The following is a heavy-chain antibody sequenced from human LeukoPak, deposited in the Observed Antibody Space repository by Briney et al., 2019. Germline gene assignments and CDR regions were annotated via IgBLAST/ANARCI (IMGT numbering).Heavy chain of an antibody. D-gene: IGHD4-17*01. CDR2: INHSGSA. CDR3: ARGQGTVTTH. Sequence: PSETLSLTCAVSGGSFSGYYWTWIRQPPGKGLEWIGEINHSGSANYNPSLKSRVTISLGASKNQFSLKLSSVTAADTAVYYCARGQGTVTTHWGQGTLVTVSS. J-gene: IGHJ4*02. V-gene: IGHV4-34*01. CDR1: GGSFSGYY.